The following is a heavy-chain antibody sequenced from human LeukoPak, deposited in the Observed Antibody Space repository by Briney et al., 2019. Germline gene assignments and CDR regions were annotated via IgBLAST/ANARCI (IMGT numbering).Heavy chain of an antibody. V-gene: IGHV4-34*01. CDR2: INHSGST. J-gene: IGHJ3*02. D-gene: IGHD2-21*01. CDR1: GGSISSYY. Sequence: SETLSLTCTVSGGSISSYYWSWIRQPPGKGLEWIGEINHSGSTNYNPSLKSRVTISVDTSKNQFSLKLSSVTAADTAVYYCARVSIRVAFDIWGQGTMVTVSS. CDR3: ARVSIRVAFDI.